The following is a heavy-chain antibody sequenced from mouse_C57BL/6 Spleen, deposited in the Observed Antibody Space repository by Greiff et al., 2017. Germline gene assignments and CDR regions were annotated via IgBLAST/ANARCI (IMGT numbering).Heavy chain of an antibody. D-gene: IGHD3-2*02. CDR1: GFTFSSYG. V-gene: IGHV5-6*02. CDR2: ISSGGSYT. Sequence: EVKLMESGGDLVKPGGSLKLSCAASGFTFSSYGMSWVRQTPDKRLEWVATISSGGSYTYYPDSVKGRFTISRDNAKNTLYLQMSSLKSEDTAMYYCARRGTAQAQYYYAMDYWGQGTSVTVSS. J-gene: IGHJ4*01. CDR3: ARRGTAQAQYYYAMDY.